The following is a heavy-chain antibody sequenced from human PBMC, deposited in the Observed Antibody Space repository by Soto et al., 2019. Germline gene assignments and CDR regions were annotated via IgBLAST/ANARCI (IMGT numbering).Heavy chain of an antibody. V-gene: IGHV4-61*01. J-gene: IGHJ4*02. CDR2: IYYSGST. CDR3: ARTYYYDSSGYYFFDY. CDR1: GGSVGSGSYY. Sequence: SETLSLTCTVSGGSVGSGSYYWSWIRQPPGKGLEWIGYIYYSGSTNYNPSLKSRVTISVDTSKNQFSLKLSSVTAADTAVYYCARTYYYDSSGYYFFDYWGQGTLVTVSS. D-gene: IGHD3-22*01.